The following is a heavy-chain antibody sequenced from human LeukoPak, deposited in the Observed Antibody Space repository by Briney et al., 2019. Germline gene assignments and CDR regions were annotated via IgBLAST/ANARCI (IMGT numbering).Heavy chain of an antibody. V-gene: IGHV1-69*13. D-gene: IGHD2-15*01. Sequence: SVKVSCKASGGTFSSYAISWVRQAPGQGLEWMGGIIPIFGTANYAQKFQGRVTITADESTSTAYMELSSLRSEDTAVYYCARDSGGFWRGGRCYRGGGDYWGQGTLVTVSS. CDR3: ARDSGGFWRGGRCYRGGGDY. J-gene: IGHJ4*02. CDR1: GGTFSSYA. CDR2: IIPIFGTA.